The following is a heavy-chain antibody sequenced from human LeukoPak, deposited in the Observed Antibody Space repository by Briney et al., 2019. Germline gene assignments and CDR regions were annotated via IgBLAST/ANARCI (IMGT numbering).Heavy chain of an antibody. CDR2: IKQDGSEK. CDR3: ARGLSGYASSLGY. Sequence: PGGSLRLSCAASGFTFRSYWMSRVRQAPGKGLEWVANIKQDGSEKYYVDSVKGRFTISRDNAKNTLYLQMNSLRAEDTAVYYCARGLSGYASSLGYWGQGTLVTVSA. J-gene: IGHJ4*02. D-gene: IGHD6-6*01. CDR1: GFTFRSYW. V-gene: IGHV3-7*01.